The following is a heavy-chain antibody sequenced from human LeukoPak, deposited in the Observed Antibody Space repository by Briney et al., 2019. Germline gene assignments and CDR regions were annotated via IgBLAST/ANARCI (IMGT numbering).Heavy chain of an antibody. CDR2: IYWNGDST. V-gene: IGHV3-20*01. CDR3: ARDRAFGGVIVPDY. Sequence: GGSLRLSCAASGFTFDDYDMSWVRQVPGKGLEWVSGIYWNGDSTGYADSVKGRFTISRDNAKNSLYLQMNSLRAEDTALYHCARDRAFGGVIVPDYWGQGTLVTVSS. J-gene: IGHJ4*02. CDR1: GFTFDDYD. D-gene: IGHD3-16*02.